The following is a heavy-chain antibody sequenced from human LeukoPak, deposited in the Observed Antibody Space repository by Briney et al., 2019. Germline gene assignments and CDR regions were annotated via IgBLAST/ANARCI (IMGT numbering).Heavy chain of an antibody. CDR2: INHSGST. Sequence: SETLSLTCAVYGGSFSGYYWSWIRQPPGKGLEWIGEINHSGSTNYNPSLKSRVTISVDTSKNQFSLKLSSVTAADTAVYYCARWSPSKKYYYDGSGYYYFDYWGQGTLDTVSS. CDR1: GGSFSGYY. CDR3: ARWSPSKKYYYDGSGYYYFDY. J-gene: IGHJ4*02. D-gene: IGHD3-22*01. V-gene: IGHV4-34*01.